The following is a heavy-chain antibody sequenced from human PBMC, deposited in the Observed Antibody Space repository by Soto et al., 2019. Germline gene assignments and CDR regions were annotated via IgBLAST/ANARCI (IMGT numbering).Heavy chain of an antibody. V-gene: IGHV1-69*02. Sequence: QVQLVQSGAEVKKPGSSVKVSCKASGDTFNFYTINWVRQAPGLGLEWMGRFNPILSFSNSALKFQGRVTLTAAKSTSTAYRVLSSLRSEDTAIYYCATSFGSGSRAFDYWGQGALVTVSS. D-gene: IGHD3-10*01. J-gene: IGHJ4*02. CDR2: FNPILSFS. CDR1: GDTFNFYT. CDR3: ATSFGSGSRAFDY.